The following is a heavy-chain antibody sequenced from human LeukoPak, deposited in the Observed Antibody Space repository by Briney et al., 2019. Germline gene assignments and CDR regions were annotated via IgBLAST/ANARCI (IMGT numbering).Heavy chain of an antibody. CDR1: GGSVSDYY. V-gene: IGHV4-59*08. Sequence: SETLSLTCTISGGSVSDYYWSWIRQSPGKGLEWIGYIYHTGSTSYSPSLKSRVTISADTSQNQFSLKLSSVTAADTAVYYCARKWLRFYDYWGQGTLVTVSS. CDR3: ARKWLRFYDY. J-gene: IGHJ4*02. CDR2: IYHTGST. D-gene: IGHD5-12*01.